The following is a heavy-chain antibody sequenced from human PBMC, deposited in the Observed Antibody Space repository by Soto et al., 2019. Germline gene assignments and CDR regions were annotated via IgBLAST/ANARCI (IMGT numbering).Heavy chain of an antibody. CDR3: ARASYYYDILTGTARWFDP. CDR1: GGSFSGYY. V-gene: IGHV4-34*01. Sequence: ATETLSLTCAVYGGSFSGYYWSWIRQPPGKGLEWIGEINHSGSTNYNPSLKSRVTISVDTSKNQFSLKLSSVTAADTAVYYCARASYYYDILTGTARWFDPWGQGTLVTVSS. J-gene: IGHJ5*02. CDR2: INHSGST. D-gene: IGHD3-9*01.